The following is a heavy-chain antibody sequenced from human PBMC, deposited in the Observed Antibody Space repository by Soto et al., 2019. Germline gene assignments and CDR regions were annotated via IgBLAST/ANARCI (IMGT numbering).Heavy chain of an antibody. V-gene: IGHV4-59*01. Sequence: QVQLQESGPGLVKPSETLSLTCTVSGGSISSYYWSWIRQPPGRGLEWIGYIYYSGSTNYNPSLKSRVIISVATSKNQFSLKLSSVTAADTAVYYCARRYGATFAYWGQGTLVTVSS. CDR2: IYYSGST. CDR1: GGSISSYY. J-gene: IGHJ4*02. CDR3: ARRYGATFAY. D-gene: IGHD1-26*01.